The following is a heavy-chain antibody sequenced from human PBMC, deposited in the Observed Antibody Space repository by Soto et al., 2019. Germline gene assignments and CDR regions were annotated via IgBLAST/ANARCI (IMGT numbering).Heavy chain of an antibody. Sequence: GGSLSLSCAASGFTFSSYAMSWVRQAPGKGLEWVSAISGSGGSTYYADSVKGRFTISRDNSKNTLYLQMNSLRAEDTAVYYCAKMIGAVAGGNDAFDIWGQGTMVTVSS. CDR2: ISGSGGST. J-gene: IGHJ3*02. V-gene: IGHV3-23*01. CDR1: GFTFSSYA. CDR3: AKMIGAVAGGNDAFDI. D-gene: IGHD6-19*01.